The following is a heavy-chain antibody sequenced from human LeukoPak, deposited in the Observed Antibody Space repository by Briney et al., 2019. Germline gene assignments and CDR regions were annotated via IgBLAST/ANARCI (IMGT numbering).Heavy chain of an antibody. CDR2: INPNSGGT. Sequence: ASVKVSCKASGYTFTGYYMHWVRQAPGQGLEWMGWINPNSGGTNYAQKFQGWVTMTGDTSISTAYMELSRLRSDDTAVYYCARWVAPLWFGELLSGWFDPWGQGTLVTVSS. V-gene: IGHV1-2*04. D-gene: IGHD3-10*01. J-gene: IGHJ5*02. CDR3: ARWVAPLWFGELLSGWFDP. CDR1: GYTFTGYY.